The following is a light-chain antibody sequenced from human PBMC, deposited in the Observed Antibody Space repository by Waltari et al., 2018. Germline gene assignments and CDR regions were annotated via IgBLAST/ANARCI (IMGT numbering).Light chain of an antibody. CDR1: SSDVGGYNY. V-gene: IGLV2-8*01. Sequence: QSALTQPPSASGSPGQSVTITCRGTSSDVGGYNYVSWYQQHPGKVPKLMIFEVSKRPSGVPERFSGSKSGNTASLTVSGLQAEDEADYCSSCAGGGNPVLFGGGTRLTVL. CDR2: EVS. J-gene: IGLJ2*01. CDR3: SSCAGGGNPVL.